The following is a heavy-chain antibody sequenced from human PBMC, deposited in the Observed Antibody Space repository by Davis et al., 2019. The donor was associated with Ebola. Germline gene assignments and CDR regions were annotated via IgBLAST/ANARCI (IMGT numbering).Heavy chain of an antibody. Sequence: GESLKISCAASGFTFSSYTMNWVRQAPGKGLEWVSSISSSSSYIYYADSVKGRFTISRDNAKNSLYLQMNSLRAEDTAVYYCIKPRAVAQGMDWFDPWGQGTLVTVSS. J-gene: IGHJ5*02. V-gene: IGHV3-21*04. CDR3: IKPRAVAQGMDWFDP. D-gene: IGHD6-19*01. CDR2: ISSSSSYI. CDR1: GFTFSSYT.